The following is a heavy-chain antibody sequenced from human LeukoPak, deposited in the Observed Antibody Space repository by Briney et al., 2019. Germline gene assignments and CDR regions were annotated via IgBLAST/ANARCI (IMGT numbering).Heavy chain of an antibody. Sequence: GGSLGLSCAASGFTFSSYAMTWVRQAPGKGLEWVSSIRGGGGASYTDSVKGRFTMSRDNSKDTLYRQMNSLTAEDTAIYYCGRDPNGDYVGAFDFWGQGTLVTVSS. CDR1: GFTFSSYA. CDR2: IRGGGGA. CDR3: GRDPNGDYVGAFDF. D-gene: IGHD4-17*01. V-gene: IGHV3-23*01. J-gene: IGHJ3*01.